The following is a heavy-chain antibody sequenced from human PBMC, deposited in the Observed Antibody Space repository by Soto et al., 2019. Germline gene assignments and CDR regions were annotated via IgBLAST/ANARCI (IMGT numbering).Heavy chain of an antibody. D-gene: IGHD2-2*01. Sequence: QVQLVQSGAEVKKPGASVKVSCKASGYTFTSYYMHWVRQAPGQGLEWMGVINPSGGRTSYAQKFQGRVTMTRDTSTSTVYMELSSLRSEDTAVYYYARDRYPCSSTSCYADAFDIWGQGTMVTVSS. CDR3: ARDRYPCSSTSCYADAFDI. CDR1: GYTFTSYY. CDR2: INPSGGRT. V-gene: IGHV1-46*03. J-gene: IGHJ3*02.